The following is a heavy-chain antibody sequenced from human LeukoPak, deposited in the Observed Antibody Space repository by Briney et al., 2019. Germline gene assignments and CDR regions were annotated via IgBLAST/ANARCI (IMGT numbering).Heavy chain of an antibody. Sequence: GGSLRLSCAGSGFSVSNYYMNWVRQAPEKGLEWVSLIRDSGETFYADSVKGRFTISRDNSKNTVYLQMNRLRVEDTAVYFCARDRAVTQVWVEFDSWGQGTLVTVSS. CDR1: GFSVSNYY. CDR3: ARDRAVTQVWVEFDS. J-gene: IGHJ5*01. CDR2: IRDSGET. D-gene: IGHD3-16*01. V-gene: IGHV3-66*03.